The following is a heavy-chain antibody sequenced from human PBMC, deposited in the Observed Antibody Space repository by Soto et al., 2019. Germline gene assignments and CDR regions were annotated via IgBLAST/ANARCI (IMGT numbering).Heavy chain of an antibody. Sequence: QVHLVQSGPEVKKPGASVKVSCKASGYTFTSHGISWVRQAPEQGLEWMGWISAYSANTDYAQNYEGRVTLTTDTSTSTAYMELRSLGSDDTAVYYCARSSARGTYGPDDYDMDVWGQGTTVTASS. CDR3: ARSSARGTYGPDDYDMDV. CDR2: ISAYSANT. V-gene: IGHV1-18*04. CDR1: GYTFTSHG. J-gene: IGHJ6*02. D-gene: IGHD3-10*01.